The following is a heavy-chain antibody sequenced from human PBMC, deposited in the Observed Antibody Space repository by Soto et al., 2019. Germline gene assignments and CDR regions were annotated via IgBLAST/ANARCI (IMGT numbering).Heavy chain of an antibody. V-gene: IGHV1-69*01. CDR3: ARDAARGSYSVELNWFDP. J-gene: IGHJ5*02. CDR2: IIPIFGTA. CDR1: GGTFSSYA. Sequence: QVQLVQSGAEVKKPGSSVKVSCKASGGTFSSYAISWVRQAPGQGLEWMGGIIPIFGTANYAQKFQGRVTITADESTSTAYMELSSLRSEDTAVYYCARDAARGSYSVELNWFDPWGQGTLVTVSS. D-gene: IGHD1-26*01.